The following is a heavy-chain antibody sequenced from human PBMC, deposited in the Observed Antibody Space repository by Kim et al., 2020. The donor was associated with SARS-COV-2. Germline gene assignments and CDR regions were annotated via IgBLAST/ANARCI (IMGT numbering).Heavy chain of an antibody. CDR2: INHSGST. CDR1: GGSFSGYY. CDR3: ARGERGSYFDS. Sequence: SETLSLTCAVYGGSFSGYYWSWIRQPPGKGLEWIGEINHSGSTNYNPSLKSRVTISVDTSKNQFSLKLSSVTAADTAVYYCARGERGSYFDSWGQGTLVTVSS. D-gene: IGHD1-26*01. J-gene: IGHJ4*02. V-gene: IGHV4-34*01.